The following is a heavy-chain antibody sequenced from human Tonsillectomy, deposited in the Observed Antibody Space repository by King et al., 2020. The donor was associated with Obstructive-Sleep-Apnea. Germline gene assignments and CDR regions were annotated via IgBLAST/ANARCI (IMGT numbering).Heavy chain of an antibody. CDR2: IYHSGST. V-gene: IGHV4-4*02. D-gene: IGHD2-15*01. CDR3: ARGTPHYCSGGSCYSYGLDY. CDR1: GGSISSSNW. Sequence: QLQESGPGLVKPSETLSLTCAVSGGSISSSNWWSWVRQPPGKGLEWIGEIYHSGSTNYNPSLKSRVTISVDKSKNPFSLKVSSVTAAYTAVYYCARGTPHYCSGGSCYSYGLDYWGQGTLVTVSS. J-gene: IGHJ4*02.